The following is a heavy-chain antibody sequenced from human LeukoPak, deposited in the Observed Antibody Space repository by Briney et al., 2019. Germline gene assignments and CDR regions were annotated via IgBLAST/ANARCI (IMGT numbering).Heavy chain of an antibody. CDR2: IKSDGSTT. V-gene: IGHV3-74*01. CDR1: GFTFSSYW. D-gene: IGHD5-18*01. Sequence: QAGGSLRLSCAASGFTFSSYWMHWVRQAPGEGLVWVSRIKSDGSTTTYADSGKGRFTISRDNAKNTLYLQMNSLRAEDTAVYYCARVVDTHFDYWGQGTLVPVSS. CDR3: ARVVDTHFDY. J-gene: IGHJ4*02.